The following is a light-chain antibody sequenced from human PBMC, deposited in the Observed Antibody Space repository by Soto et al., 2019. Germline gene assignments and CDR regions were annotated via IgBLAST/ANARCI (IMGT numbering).Light chain of an antibody. CDR2: KDN. J-gene: IGLJ2*01. CDR3: QSYDGNNVV. Sequence: NFMLTQPHSVSESPGKTVTISCTRSSGSIASNHVQWYQQRPDSAPTTVIYKDNQRPSTVPDRFSGSIDSSSNSASLTISGLKTDDEADYYCQSYDGNNVVFGGGTKVTVL. CDR1: SGSIASNH. V-gene: IGLV6-57*04.